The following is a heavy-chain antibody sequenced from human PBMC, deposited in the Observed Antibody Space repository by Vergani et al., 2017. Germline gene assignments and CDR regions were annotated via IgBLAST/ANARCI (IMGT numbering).Heavy chain of an antibody. CDR2: ISAYNGNT. J-gene: IGHJ4*02. CDR3: ARDQVLRYYDFWSGYSRNFDY. Sequence: QVQLVQSGAEVKKPGASVKVSCKASGYTFTSYGISWVRQAPGQGLEWMGWISAYNGNTNYAQKLQGRVTMTTDTSTSTAYMERRSLRSDDTAVYYCARDQVLRYYDFWSGYSRNFDYWGQGTLVTVSS. CDR1: GYTFTSYG. D-gene: IGHD3-3*01. V-gene: IGHV1-18*04.